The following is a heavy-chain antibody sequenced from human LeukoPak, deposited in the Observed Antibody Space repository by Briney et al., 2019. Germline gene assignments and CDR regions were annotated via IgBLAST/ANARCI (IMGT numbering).Heavy chain of an antibody. Sequence: GGSLRLSCAASGFTFSNYAMSWVRQAPGKGLEWVSSIIASGGHTYYADSVKGRFTISRDNSKNTLFLQMNSLRAEDTSVYYCAKDRQDYGAHWGQGALVTVSS. J-gene: IGHJ4*02. D-gene: IGHD4/OR15-4a*01. CDR1: GFTFSNYA. V-gene: IGHV3-23*01. CDR3: AKDRQDYGAH. CDR2: IIASGGHT.